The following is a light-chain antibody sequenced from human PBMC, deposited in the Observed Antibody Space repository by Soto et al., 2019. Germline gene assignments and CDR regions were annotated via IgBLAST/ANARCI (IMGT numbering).Light chain of an antibody. Sequence: QSALTQPASVSGSPGQSITISCTGTSSDVGGYNYVSWYQQHPGKAPKLMIYDVSNRPSGVSNRFSGSKSGNTASLTISGLQAEDEAVYCCSQYGVFGSGTRVTVL. V-gene: IGLV2-14*01. CDR2: DVS. CDR1: SSDVGGYNY. J-gene: IGLJ1*01. CDR3: SQYGV.